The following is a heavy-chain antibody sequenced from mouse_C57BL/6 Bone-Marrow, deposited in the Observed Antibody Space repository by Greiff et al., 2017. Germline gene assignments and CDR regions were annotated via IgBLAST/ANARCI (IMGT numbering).Heavy chain of an antibody. CDR3: ARAYSNYGWFAY. D-gene: IGHD2-5*01. CDR2: IYPRSGNT. CDR1: GYTFTSYG. V-gene: IGHV1-81*01. Sequence: VQVVESGAELARPGASVKLSCKASGYTFTSYGISWVKQRTGQGLEWIGEIYPRSGNTYYNEKFKGKATLTADKSSSTAYMELRSLTSEDSAVYFCARAYSNYGWFAYWGQGTLVTVSA. J-gene: IGHJ3*01.